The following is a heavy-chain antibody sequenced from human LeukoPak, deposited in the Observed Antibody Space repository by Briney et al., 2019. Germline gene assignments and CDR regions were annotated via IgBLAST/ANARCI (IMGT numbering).Heavy chain of an antibody. CDR3: AKLYDYVWGSYRDGYFDY. V-gene: IGHV3-23*01. J-gene: IGHJ4*02. D-gene: IGHD3-16*02. CDR1: GFTFSSYA. Sequence: GGSLRLSCAASGFTFSSYAMSWVRQAPGKGLEWVSAISGSGGSTYYADSVKGRFTISRDNSKNTLYLQMNSLRAEDKAVYYCAKLYDYVWGSYRDGYFDYWGQGTLVTVSS. CDR2: ISGSGGST.